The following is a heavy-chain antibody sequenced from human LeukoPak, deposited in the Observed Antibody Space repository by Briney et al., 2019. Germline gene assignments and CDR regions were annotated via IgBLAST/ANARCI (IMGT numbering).Heavy chain of an antibody. CDR2: INPSGGST. V-gene: IGHV1-46*01. CDR3: ARKWLGGFDY. D-gene: IGHD6-19*01. J-gene: IGHJ4*02. Sequence: ASVKVSCKASGGTFSSYAISWVRQAPGQGLEWMGIINPSGGSTSYAQKFQGRVTMTRDTSTSTVYMELSSLRSEDTAVYYCARKWLGGFDYWGQGTLVTVSS. CDR1: GGTFSSYA.